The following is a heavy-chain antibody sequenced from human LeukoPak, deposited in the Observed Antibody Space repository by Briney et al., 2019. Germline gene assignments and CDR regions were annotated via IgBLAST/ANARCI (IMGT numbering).Heavy chain of an antibody. J-gene: IGHJ6*04. D-gene: IGHD4-17*01. CDR2: IHFSAGT. Sequence: SEPLSLTCPVSGASLNGYYWGWIRPPPGKGLECIGYIHFSAGTAHNASLKSRLTISLDTSKNQFSLTLSSVSAADTAVYYCARHVYGEGMVVWGKGTTVTVSS. CDR1: GASLNGYY. CDR3: ARHVYGEGMVV. V-gene: IGHV4-59*08.